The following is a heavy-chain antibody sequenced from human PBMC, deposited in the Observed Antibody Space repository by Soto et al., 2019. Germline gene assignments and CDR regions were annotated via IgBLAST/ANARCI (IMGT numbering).Heavy chain of an antibody. V-gene: IGHV1-3*01. CDR2: INAGNGNT. CDR1: GYTFTSYA. Sequence: ASVKVSCKAPGYTFTSYAMHWVRQAPGQRLEWMGWINAGNGNTKYSQKFQGRVTITRDTSASTAYMELSSLRSEDTAVYYCAREGGPTGIAAAGWVRWFDPWGQRTLVTVSS. CDR3: AREGGPTGIAAAGWVRWFDP. J-gene: IGHJ5*02. D-gene: IGHD6-13*01.